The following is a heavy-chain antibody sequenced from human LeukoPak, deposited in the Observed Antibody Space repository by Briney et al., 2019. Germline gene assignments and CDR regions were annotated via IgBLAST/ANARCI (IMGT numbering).Heavy chain of an antibody. D-gene: IGHD3-22*01. J-gene: IGHJ4*02. CDR3: ATFDSSRYYPNYYFDY. CDR1: GFTFSSYA. Sequence: PGGSLRLSCAASGFTFSSYAMSWVRQAPGKGLEWVSAISGSGGSTYYADSVKGRFTISRDNSKNTLYLQMNSLRAEDTAVYYCATFDSSRYYPNYYFDYWGQGTLVTVSS. CDR2: ISGSGGST. V-gene: IGHV3-23*01.